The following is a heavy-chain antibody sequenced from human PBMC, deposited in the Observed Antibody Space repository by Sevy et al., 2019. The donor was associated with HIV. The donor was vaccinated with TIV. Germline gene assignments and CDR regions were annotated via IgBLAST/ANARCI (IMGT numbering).Heavy chain of an antibody. CDR3: ARESGSDWNLDS. Sequence: GGSLRLSCTVSGFIFTNKGMHWVRQAPGRGLEWVAAIFSDGTTKYYGDSVKGRFTISRDNSKNALFLQMNSLRVDDTALYYCARESGSDWNLDSWGQGTLVTVSS. J-gene: IGHJ4*02. V-gene: IGHV3-30*12. CDR2: IFSDGTTK. D-gene: IGHD1-1*01. CDR1: GFIFTNKG.